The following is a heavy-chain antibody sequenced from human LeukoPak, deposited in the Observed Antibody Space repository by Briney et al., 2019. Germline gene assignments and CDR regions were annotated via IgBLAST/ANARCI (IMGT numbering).Heavy chain of an antibody. CDR3: ARERGRSYGSVPYYYFYMDV. J-gene: IGHJ6*03. Sequence: SETLSLTCAVYGGSFSGYYWSWIRQPPGKGLEWIGEINHSGSTNYNPSLKSRVTISVDTSKNQFSLKLSSVTAADTAVYYCARERGRSYGSVPYYYFYMDVWGKGTTVTISS. D-gene: IGHD5-18*01. V-gene: IGHV4-34*01. CDR2: INHSGST. CDR1: GGSFSGYY.